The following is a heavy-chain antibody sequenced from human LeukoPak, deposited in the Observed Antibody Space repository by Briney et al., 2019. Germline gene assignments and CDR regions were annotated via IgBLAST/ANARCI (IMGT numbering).Heavy chain of an antibody. CDR2: ISSSAGTI. Sequence: GGSLRLSCAASGFTFSGYEMNWVRQAPGKGLEWVSYISSSAGTIYYADSVKGRFTISRDNAKNSLYLQMNSLRAEDTAVYYCARDRYYGSGSLHDVWGKGTAVTVSS. V-gene: IGHV3-48*03. D-gene: IGHD3-10*01. CDR1: GFTFSGYE. CDR3: ARDRYYGSGSLHDV. J-gene: IGHJ6*04.